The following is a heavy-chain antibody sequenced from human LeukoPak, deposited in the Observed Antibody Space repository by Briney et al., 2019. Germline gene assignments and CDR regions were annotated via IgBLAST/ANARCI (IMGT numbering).Heavy chain of an antibody. CDR1: GSTFSKYW. Sequence: GGSLRLSCEASGSTFSKYWMPWVRQAPGKGLVWVSRIRSDGRSTSYADSEKGRFTISRGNAKNTLYLQMNSLRAEDTAVYYCARDQSTISEATFAMDVWGQGTTVTVSS. CDR2: IRSDGRST. J-gene: IGHJ6*02. D-gene: IGHD3-9*01. CDR3: ARDQSTISEATFAMDV. V-gene: IGHV3-74*01.